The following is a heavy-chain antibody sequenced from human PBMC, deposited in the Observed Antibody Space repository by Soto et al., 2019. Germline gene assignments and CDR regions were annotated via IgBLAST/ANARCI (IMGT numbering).Heavy chain of an antibody. CDR2: ISYDGITK. D-gene: IGHD2-8*01. V-gene: IGHV3-30*18. CDR3: AKKHCTNGVCYSATWAFDI. CDR1: GFTFSSYG. Sequence: GGSLRLSCAASGFTFSSYGMHWVRQAPGRGLEWVAVISYDGITKYYADSVKGRFTISRDNSKNTLYLQMNSLRAEDTAVYYCAKKHCTNGVCYSATWAFDIWGQGTIVTVSS. J-gene: IGHJ3*02.